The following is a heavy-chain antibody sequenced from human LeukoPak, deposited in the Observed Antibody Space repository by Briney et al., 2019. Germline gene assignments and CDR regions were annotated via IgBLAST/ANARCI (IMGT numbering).Heavy chain of an antibody. V-gene: IGHV5-51*01. J-gene: IGHJ4*02. Sequence: GESLKISCKGSGYSFTNYWIGWVRQMPGKGLEWMGIIYPGDSDTSYDPSFQGQVTISADKSITTAYLQWSSLKASDTAMYYCARRPKYKGGCHFDYWGQGTLVTVSS. CDR2: IYPGDSDT. CDR3: ARRPKYKGGCHFDY. CDR1: GYSFTNYW. D-gene: IGHD1-14*01.